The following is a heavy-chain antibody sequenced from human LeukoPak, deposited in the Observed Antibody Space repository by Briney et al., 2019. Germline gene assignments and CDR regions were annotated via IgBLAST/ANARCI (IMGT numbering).Heavy chain of an antibody. D-gene: IGHD3-3*01. Sequence: ASVKVSCKVSGYTLTELSMHWVRQAPGEGLEWMGGFDPEDGETIYAQKFQGRVTMTEDTSTDTAYMELSSLRSEDTAVYYCATVYDFWSGYGTKNWFDPWGQGTLVTVSS. V-gene: IGHV1-24*01. CDR3: ATVYDFWSGYGTKNWFDP. CDR2: FDPEDGET. CDR1: GYTLTELS. J-gene: IGHJ5*02.